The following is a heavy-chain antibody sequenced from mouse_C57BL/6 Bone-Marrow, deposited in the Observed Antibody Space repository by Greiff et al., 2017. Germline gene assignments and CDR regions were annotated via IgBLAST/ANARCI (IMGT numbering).Heavy chain of an antibody. Sequence: EVMLVESGGDLVKPGGSLKLSCAASGFTFSSYGMSWVRQTPDKRLEWVATISSGGSYTYYPDSVKGRFTISRDNAKNTLYLQMSSLKSEDTAMYYCARSTVVYAMDYWGQGTSVTVSS. D-gene: IGHD1-1*01. CDR2: ISSGGSYT. CDR3: ARSTVVYAMDY. CDR1: GFTFSSYG. J-gene: IGHJ4*01. V-gene: IGHV5-6*01.